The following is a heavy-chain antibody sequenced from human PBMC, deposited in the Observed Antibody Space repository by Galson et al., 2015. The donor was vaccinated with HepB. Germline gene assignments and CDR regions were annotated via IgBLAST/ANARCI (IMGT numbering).Heavy chain of an antibody. CDR3: AREESSSLNWFDP. Sequence: SLRLSCAASGFTFNMFLMNWVRQAPGKGLEWVADIKEDGNEKYYVDSVKGRFTISRDNAKNTLYLQMNSLRAEDTAVYYCAREESSSLNWFDPWGQGTLVTVSS. J-gene: IGHJ5*02. V-gene: IGHV3-7*01. CDR1: GFTFNMFL. D-gene: IGHD6-13*01. CDR2: IKEDGNEK.